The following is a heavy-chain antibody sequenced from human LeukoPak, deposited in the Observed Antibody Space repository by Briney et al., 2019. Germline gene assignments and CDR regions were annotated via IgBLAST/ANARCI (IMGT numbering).Heavy chain of an antibody. CDR1: GYTFSDYY. J-gene: IGHJ6*03. Sequence: ASVKVSCKASGYTFSDYYMHWVRQAPGQGLEWMGWINSNTGGTKCAQNFQGRVTMTRDTSISTAYMELSGLRSDDTAVYYCAREKNSPTAYFMDVWGKGTTVTVSS. CDR3: AREKNSPTAYFMDV. V-gene: IGHV1-2*02. CDR2: INSNTGGT. D-gene: IGHD2-2*01.